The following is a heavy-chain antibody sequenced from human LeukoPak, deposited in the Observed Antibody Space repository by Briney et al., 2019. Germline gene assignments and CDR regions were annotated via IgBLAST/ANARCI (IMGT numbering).Heavy chain of an antibody. Sequence: EASVKVSCKASGYTFTGYYMHWVRQAPGQGLEWMGWMNPNSGNTGYAQKFQGRVTMTRNTSISTAYMELSSLRSEDTAVYYCARTKCSGWYYCYFDYWGQGTLVTVSS. CDR3: ARTKCSGWYYCYFDY. J-gene: IGHJ4*02. CDR2: MNPNSGNT. CDR1: GYTFTGYY. D-gene: IGHD6-19*01. V-gene: IGHV1-8*02.